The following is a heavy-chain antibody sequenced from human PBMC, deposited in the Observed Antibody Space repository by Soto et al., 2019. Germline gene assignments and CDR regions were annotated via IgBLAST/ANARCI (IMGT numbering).Heavy chain of an antibody. CDR3: ARGSYYSGWV. CDR1: GDSVSSTSTA. V-gene: IGHV6-1*01. J-gene: IGHJ4*02. Sequence: TLSLTCAISGDSVSSTSTAWSWIRQSPSRGLEWLGRTYYRSKWYSDYAVCVKSRITINPDTSKNQFSLQLNSVTPEDTAVYYCARGSYYSGWVWGQGTLVTVSS. D-gene: IGHD6-19*01. CDR2: TYYRSKWYS.